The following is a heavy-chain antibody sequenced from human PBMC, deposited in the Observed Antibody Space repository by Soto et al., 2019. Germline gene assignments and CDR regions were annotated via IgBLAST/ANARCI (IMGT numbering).Heavy chain of an antibody. V-gene: IGHV3-53*01. D-gene: IGHD3-16*01. CDR2: MYSGGTT. J-gene: IGHJ6*02. Sequence: GGSLRLSCAASGFNLSSYYMSWVRQAPGEGLEWVSVMYSGGTTYYADSARGRFIISRDISKNTLYLQMNSLRAGDTAAYYCARTINFGLPGNGMDVWGQGTTVTVSS. CDR3: ARTINFGLPGNGMDV. CDR1: GFNLSSYY.